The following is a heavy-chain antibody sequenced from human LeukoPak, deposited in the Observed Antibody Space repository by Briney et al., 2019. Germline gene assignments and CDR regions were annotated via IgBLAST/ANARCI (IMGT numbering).Heavy chain of an antibody. Sequence: GGSLRLSCAASGFTFDDYGMSWVRQAPGKGLEWFSGINWNGGSTGYADSVKGRFTISRDNAKNSLYLQMNSLRAEDTALYYCARDVSITIFGGGIYYVEFWGKGTTVTVSS. CDR2: INWNGGST. D-gene: IGHD3-3*01. CDR3: ARDVSITIFGGGIYYVEF. V-gene: IGHV3-20*04. J-gene: IGHJ6*03. CDR1: GFTFDDYG.